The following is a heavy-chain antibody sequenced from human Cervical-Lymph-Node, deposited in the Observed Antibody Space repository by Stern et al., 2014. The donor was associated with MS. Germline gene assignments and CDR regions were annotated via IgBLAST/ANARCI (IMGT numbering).Heavy chain of an antibody. V-gene: IGHV1-69*01. D-gene: IGHD3-3*01. CDR2: IIPILNTA. Sequence: QVQLVQSGAEVKKPGSSVKVSCKTSGGTFSNYAFHWVRQAPGQGPEWMGGIIPILNTADYAQNFQGRVTITADESTNTTYMELSGLKSEDTAVYFCARGSVYYDFWSISYGHFQFWGQGTLVTVSS. CDR3: ARGSVYYDFWSISYGHFQF. J-gene: IGHJ4*02. CDR1: GGTFSNYA.